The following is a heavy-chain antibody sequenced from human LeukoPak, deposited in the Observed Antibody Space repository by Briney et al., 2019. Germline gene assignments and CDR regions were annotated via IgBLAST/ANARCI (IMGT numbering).Heavy chain of an antibody. D-gene: IGHD3-10*01. V-gene: IGHV3-23*01. CDR1: EFVFSSYA. Sequence: GGSLRLSCAASEFVFSSYAMNWVRQAPGKGLEWVSCIGASGSSTYYADSVKGRFTISRDNSKTTLYLQMNSLRAEDTAVYYCARGLSSVNDAFDIWGQGTMVTVSS. CDR3: ARGLSSVNDAFDI. J-gene: IGHJ3*02. CDR2: IGASGSST.